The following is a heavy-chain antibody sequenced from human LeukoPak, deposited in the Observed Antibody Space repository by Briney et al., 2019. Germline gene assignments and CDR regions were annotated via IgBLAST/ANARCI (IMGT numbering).Heavy chain of an antibody. CDR3: AKGTDVLLWFGELGLLDI. D-gene: IGHD3-10*01. CDR1: GFTFSSYA. J-gene: IGHJ3*02. V-gene: IGHV3-23*01. CDR2: ISGSGGST. Sequence: PGGSLRLSCAASGFTFSSYAMSWVRQAPGKGLEWVSAISGSGGSTYYADSVKGRFTISRDNSKNTLYLQMNSLRAEDTAVYYWAKGTDVLLWFGELGLLDIWGQGTMVTVSS.